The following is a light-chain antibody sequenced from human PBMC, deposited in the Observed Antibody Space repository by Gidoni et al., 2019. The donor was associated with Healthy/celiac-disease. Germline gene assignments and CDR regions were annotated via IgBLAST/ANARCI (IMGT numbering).Light chain of an antibody. V-gene: IGKV2-28*01. CDR2: LGS. Sequence: DIVMTQSPLSLPVTPGEPASISCRSSQSLLHSNVYNYLDWYLQKPGQSPQLLIYLGSTRASGVPDRFSGSGSGTDFTLKISRVEAEDVGVYYCMQALQTPDTFGQXTKLEIK. CDR1: QSLLHSNVYNY. J-gene: IGKJ2*01. CDR3: MQALQTPDT.